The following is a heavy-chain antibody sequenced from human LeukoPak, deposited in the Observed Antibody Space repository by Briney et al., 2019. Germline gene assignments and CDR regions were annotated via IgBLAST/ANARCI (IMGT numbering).Heavy chain of an antibody. J-gene: IGHJ4*02. CDR1: GFTFSSYA. CDR2: ISGSGGST. Sequence: PGGSLRLSCAASGFTFSSYAMSWVRQAPGKGLEWVSGISGSGGSTYYANSVRGRFTIFRDNSKSTLYLQMNSLRAEDTAVYYCAKDHDSGSYSDYWGQGTLVTVSS. CDR3: AKDHDSGSYSDY. D-gene: IGHD1-26*01. V-gene: IGHV3-23*01.